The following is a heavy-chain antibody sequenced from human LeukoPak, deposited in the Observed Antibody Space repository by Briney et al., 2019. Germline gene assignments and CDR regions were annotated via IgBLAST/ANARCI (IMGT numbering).Heavy chain of an antibody. Sequence: ASVKVSCKASGYTFTSYYMHWVRQAPGQGPEWMGIINPRGGSTDYAQKFQGRVTMTSDTSTSTVYMELNSLTSDDTAVYFCARVGISAATADYWGQGTPVTISS. CDR3: ARVGISAATADY. V-gene: IGHV1-46*01. CDR2: INPRGGST. J-gene: IGHJ4*02. D-gene: IGHD6-25*01. CDR1: GYTFTSYY.